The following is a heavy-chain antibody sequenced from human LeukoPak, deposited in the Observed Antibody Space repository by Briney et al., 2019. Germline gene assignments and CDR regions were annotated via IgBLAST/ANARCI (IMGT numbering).Heavy chain of an antibody. Sequence: GGSLRLSCAASGFTFSNYAMSWVRQAPGKGLEWVAAMSESGSSTWYADSVKGRLTISRNNSKNTLFLQMNSLRAEDTAVYYCAKDLYDSSGSRYDYWGQGTLVTVSS. CDR2: MSESGSST. V-gene: IGHV3-23*01. CDR3: AKDLYDSSGSRYDY. D-gene: IGHD3-22*01. J-gene: IGHJ4*02. CDR1: GFTFSNYA.